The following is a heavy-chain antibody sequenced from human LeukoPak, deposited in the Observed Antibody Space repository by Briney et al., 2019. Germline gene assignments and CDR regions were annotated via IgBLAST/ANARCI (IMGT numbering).Heavy chain of an antibody. Sequence: PSGTLSLTCAVSGGSISSSNWWSWVRQPPGKGLEWIGEIYHSGSTNYNPSLKSRVTISVDTSKNQFSLKLSSVTAADTAVYYCARHGAMAPPFDYWGQGTLVTVSS. CDR2: IYHSGST. V-gene: IGHV4-4*02. J-gene: IGHJ4*02. D-gene: IGHD5-18*01. CDR1: GGSISSSNW. CDR3: ARHGAMAPPFDY.